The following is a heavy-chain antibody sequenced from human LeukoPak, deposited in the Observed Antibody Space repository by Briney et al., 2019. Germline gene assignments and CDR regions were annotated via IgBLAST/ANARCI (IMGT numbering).Heavy chain of an antibody. J-gene: IGHJ3*02. CDR3: ARGPGYYGSGTYAFDI. CDR2: IGGSDGST. Sequence: PGGSLRLSCAASGFTFSSYAMSWVRQAPGKGLEWVSAIGGSDGSTYYTDSVKGRFTISRDTSKNTLYLQMNSLRAEDTAVYYCARGPGYYGSGTYAFDIWGQGTMVTVSS. D-gene: IGHD3-10*01. V-gene: IGHV3-23*01. CDR1: GFTFSSYA.